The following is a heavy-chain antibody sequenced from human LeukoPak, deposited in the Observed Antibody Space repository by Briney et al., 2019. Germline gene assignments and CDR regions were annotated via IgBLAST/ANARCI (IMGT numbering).Heavy chain of an antibody. V-gene: IGHV3-7*01. J-gene: IGHJ4*02. CDR1: VFTFSRHW. CDR2: IKQDGSEK. Sequence: GGSLRLSCAPSVFTFSRHWMSWLRQAPGKGLEWVANIKQDGSEKYYVASVKGRFTISRDNAKNSLFLQMNSLRAEDTSVYYCARDRSLYYWGQGTLVTVSS. CDR3: ARDRSLYY.